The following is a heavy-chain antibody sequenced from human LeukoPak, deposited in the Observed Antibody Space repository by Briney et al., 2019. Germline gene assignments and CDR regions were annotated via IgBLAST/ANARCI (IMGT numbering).Heavy chain of an antibody. D-gene: IGHD3/OR15-3a*01. V-gene: IGHV1-8*03. J-gene: IGHJ3*02. CDR2: LNPNSGSA. CDR3: ARVTSGFWTGYYDPFDI. CDR1: GYTFTSYD. Sequence: ASVKVSCKASGYTFTSYDINWVRQATGQGLEWMGWLNPNSGSAGYAQNFQGRVTITGDTSMSTAYMELTSLRSEDTAVYYCARVTSGFWTGYYDPFDIWGQGTMVTVSS.